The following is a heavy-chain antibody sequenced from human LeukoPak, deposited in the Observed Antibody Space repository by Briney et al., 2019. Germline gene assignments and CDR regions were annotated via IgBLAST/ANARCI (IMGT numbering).Heavy chain of an antibody. CDR2: IIPIFGIA. J-gene: IGHJ4*02. CDR3: ARGIAAPPGYFDY. V-gene: IGHV1-69*04. D-gene: IGHD6-13*01. CDR1: GGTFSSYA. Sequence: ASVKVSCKASGGTFSSYAISWVRQAPGQGLEWMGRIIPIFGIANYAQKFQGRVTITADKSTSTAYMELSSLRSEDTAVYHCARGIAAPPGYFDYWGQGTLVTVSS.